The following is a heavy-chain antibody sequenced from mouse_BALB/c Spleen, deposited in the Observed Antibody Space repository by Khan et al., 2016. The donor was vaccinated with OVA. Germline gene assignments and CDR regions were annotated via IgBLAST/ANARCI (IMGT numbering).Heavy chain of an antibody. CDR2: INSNGGST. CDR3: ARIAI. V-gene: IGHV5-6-3*01. J-gene: IGHJ2*01. Sequence: EVELVESGAGIVQPGGSLKLSCAASSFTITSYGMSSVRQTPDKRLELVATINSNGGSTDYPHSVKRRFTISGDNAKNALYLQMRSLTSEDTAMYYGARIAIWGQGTTLTVSS. CDR1: SFTITSYG.